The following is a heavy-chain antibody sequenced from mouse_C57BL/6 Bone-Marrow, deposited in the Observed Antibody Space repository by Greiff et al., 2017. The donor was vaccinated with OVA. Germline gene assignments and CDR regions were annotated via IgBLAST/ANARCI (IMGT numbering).Heavy chain of an antibody. J-gene: IGHJ1*03. V-gene: IGHV1-19*01. Sequence: SGPVLVKPGASVKMSCKASGYTFTDYYMNWVKQSNGKSLEWIGVINPYNGGTSYNEKFKGKETLTVDKSSSTAYIELNSLTSEDSAVYYCANGYYGSSYWYFDVWGTGTTVTVSS. CDR3: ANGYYGSSYWYFDV. CDR1: GYTFTDYY. D-gene: IGHD1-1*01. CDR2: INPYNGGT.